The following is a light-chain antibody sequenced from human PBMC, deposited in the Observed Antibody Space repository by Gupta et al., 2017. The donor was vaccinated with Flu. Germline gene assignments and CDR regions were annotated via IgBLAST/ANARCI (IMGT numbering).Light chain of an antibody. CDR1: QSVLYTSSNKNS. J-gene: IGKJ1*01. CDR3: QRHQTTPTWT. CDR2: WAS. V-gene: IGKV4-1*01. Sequence: DIVMTQSPDSLAVSLGERATINCKSSQSVLYTSSNKNSLAWYQQKPRQPPKLLIYWASTREAGVPDRFSGSGYGTGFTLTISIRQAEDVAVYYCQRHQTTPTWTFGQGTKVEIK.